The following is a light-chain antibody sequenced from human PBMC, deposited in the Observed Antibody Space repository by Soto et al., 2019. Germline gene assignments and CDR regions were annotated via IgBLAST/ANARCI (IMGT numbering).Light chain of an antibody. CDR2: GSS. CDR3: LQYNNWPPIT. J-gene: IGKJ5*01. Sequence: EVVMTQSPATLSVSPGERATLSCRASQSVSNNLAWYQQKPGQAPRLLVYGSSSRATDITARFSGSGSGTDFTLTISSLQSEDFAVYYCLQYNNWPPITFGQGTRLEIK. V-gene: IGKV3-15*01. CDR1: QSVSNN.